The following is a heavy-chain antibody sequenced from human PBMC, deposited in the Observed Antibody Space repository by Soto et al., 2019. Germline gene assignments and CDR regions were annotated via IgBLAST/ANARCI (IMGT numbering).Heavy chain of an antibody. CDR2: VSASGLNT. CDR3: ATDRPRRTSGYFFDS. CDR1: GFTFSTYA. Sequence: EVQLLESGGKLVQPGGSLTLSCAASGFTFSTYAMAWVRQAPGKGLEWVSGVSASGLNTDYADPVKGRFYISRDNSENXXXXXMTXXRAEDTALYYCATDRPRRTSGYFFDSWGQGTPVTVSS. J-gene: IGHJ4*02. V-gene: IGHV3-23*01. D-gene: IGHD1-1*01.